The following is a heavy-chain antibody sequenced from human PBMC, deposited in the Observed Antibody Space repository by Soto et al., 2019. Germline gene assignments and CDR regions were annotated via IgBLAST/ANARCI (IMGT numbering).Heavy chain of an antibody. CDR1: GYTFTGYY. Sequence: QVQLVQSGAEVKKSGASVMVSCKASGYTFTGYYIHWVRHTPGQGLEWMGWINPNNGGTNYVQKFQGRVTMTRDTSISTAYMELRRLTSDETAVYYCARDLPIVGTTTWDYWGQGTLVNGSS. D-gene: IGHD1-26*01. J-gene: IGHJ4*02. CDR2: INPNNGGT. V-gene: IGHV1-2*02. CDR3: ARDLPIVGTTTWDY.